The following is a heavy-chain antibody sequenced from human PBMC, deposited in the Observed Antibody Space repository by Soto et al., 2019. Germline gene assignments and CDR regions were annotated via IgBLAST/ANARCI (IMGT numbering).Heavy chain of an antibody. CDR1: GFTFSGYS. J-gene: IGHJ4*02. CDR3: TRDRGSEGSGWLNFDY. CDR2: IWYDGSNK. V-gene: IGHV3-33*01. Sequence: GGSLRLSCAGSGFTFSGYSFHWVRLAPGKGLEWVAVIWYDGSNKYYADFVKGRFTISRDNSKNTLYLQMDSLRVEDTAIYYCTRDRGSEGSGWLNFDYWGQGT. D-gene: IGHD6-25*01.